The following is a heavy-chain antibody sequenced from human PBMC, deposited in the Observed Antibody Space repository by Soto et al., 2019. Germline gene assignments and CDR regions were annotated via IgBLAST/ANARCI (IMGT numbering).Heavy chain of an antibody. D-gene: IGHD3-10*01. CDR3: ARGDDYGSGSYYFGLDY. CDR2: INSDGSST. J-gene: IGHJ4*02. CDR1: GFTFSSYW. Sequence: PGGSLRLSCAASGFTFSSYWMHWVRQAPGKGLVWVSRINSDGSSTSYADSVKGRFTISRDNAKNTLYLQMNSLRAEDTAVYYCARGDDYGSGSYYFGLDYWGQGTLVTVSS. V-gene: IGHV3-74*01.